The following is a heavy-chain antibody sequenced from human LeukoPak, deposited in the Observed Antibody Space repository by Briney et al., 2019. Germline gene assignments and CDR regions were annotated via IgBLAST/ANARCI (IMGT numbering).Heavy chain of an antibody. J-gene: IGHJ6*03. CDR2: ISYDGSNK. Sequence: GRSLRLSCAASGFTFSSYAMHWVRQAPGKGLEWVAVISYDGSNKYYADSVKGRFTISRDNSKNTLYLQMNSLGAEDTAVYHCARDRRLRGFYMDVWGKGTTVTVSS. D-gene: IGHD5-12*01. V-gene: IGHV3-30*04. CDR3: ARDRRLRGFYMDV. CDR1: GFTFSSYA.